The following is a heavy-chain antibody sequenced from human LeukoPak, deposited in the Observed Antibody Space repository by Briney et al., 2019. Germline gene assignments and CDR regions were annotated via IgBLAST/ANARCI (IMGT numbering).Heavy chain of an antibody. CDR3: AKDSGNGDYNNWFDP. Sequence: GGSLRLSCAASGFTFDDYAMHWVGQAPGKGLEWVSGISWNSGSIGYADSVKGRFTISRDNAKNSLYLQMNSLRAEDTALYYCAKDSGNGDYNNWFDPWGQGTLVTVSS. J-gene: IGHJ5*02. D-gene: IGHD4-17*01. CDR1: GFTFDDYA. CDR2: ISWNSGSI. V-gene: IGHV3-9*01.